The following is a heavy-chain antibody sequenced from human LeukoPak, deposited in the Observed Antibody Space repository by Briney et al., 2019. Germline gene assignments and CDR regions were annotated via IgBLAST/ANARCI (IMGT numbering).Heavy chain of an antibody. V-gene: IGHV3-74*01. CDR2: ISSDGRTT. D-gene: IGHD3-10*01. CDR1: GFTFSYNW. J-gene: IGHJ4*02. Sequence: RGSLRLSCAASGFTFSYNWMHWVRQAPGKGLVWVSRISSDGRTTHYADSVKGRFTISRDSAKNTLFLQMNDLRAEDTAVYYCLGYYSGSPNWGQGTLVTVSS. CDR3: LGYYSGSPN.